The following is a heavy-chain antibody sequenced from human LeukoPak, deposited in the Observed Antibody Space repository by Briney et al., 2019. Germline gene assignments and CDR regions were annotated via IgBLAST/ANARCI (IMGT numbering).Heavy chain of an antibody. CDR2: ISGSGGST. D-gene: IGHD6-19*01. J-gene: IGHJ4*02. CDR1: GFTFSSYA. V-gene: IGHV3-23*01. CDR3: AICHWYSSGCRYDY. Sequence: PGGSLRLSCAASGFTFSSYAMSWVRQAPGKGLEWVSAISGSGGSTYYADSVKGRFTISRDNSKNTLYLQMNSLRAEDTAVYYCAICHWYSSGCRYDYWGQGTLVTVSS.